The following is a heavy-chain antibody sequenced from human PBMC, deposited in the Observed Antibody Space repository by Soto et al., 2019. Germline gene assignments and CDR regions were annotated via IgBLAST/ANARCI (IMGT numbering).Heavy chain of an antibody. D-gene: IGHD5-18*01. J-gene: IGHJ4*02. CDR1: EYTFTSYA. Sequence: QVQLVQSGAEVKKPGASVKVSCKASEYTFTSYAMHWVRQAPGQRLEWMGWINAGNGNTKYSQKFQGRVTITRDTSASTAYMELSSLRSEDTAVYYCARDSGYSYGYNWGQGTLVTVSS. V-gene: IGHV1-3*01. CDR2: INAGNGNT. CDR3: ARDSGYSYGYN.